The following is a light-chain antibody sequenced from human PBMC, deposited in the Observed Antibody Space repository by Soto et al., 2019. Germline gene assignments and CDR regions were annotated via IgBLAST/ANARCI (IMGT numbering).Light chain of an antibody. CDR3: QQYNNWPRT. CDR2: GAS. V-gene: IGKV3-15*01. J-gene: IGKJ1*01. CDR1: QSVDSY. Sequence: EIVLTHSPVTLSFSPGEIATLSCRASQSVDSYLAWYQQKPGQAPRLLIYGASTGATGIPARFSGSGSGTEFTLTISSLQSEDFAVYYCQQYNNWPRTFGQGTKVDI.